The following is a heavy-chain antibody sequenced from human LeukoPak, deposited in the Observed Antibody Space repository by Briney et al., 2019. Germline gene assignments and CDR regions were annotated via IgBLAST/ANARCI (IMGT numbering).Heavy chain of an antibody. D-gene: IGHD2/OR15-2a*01. CDR1: GISLTTYY. J-gene: IGHJ4*02. CDR3: TRLEGDFSPAY. CDR2: SSHGASA. Sequence: SETLSLTCTASGISLTTYYWSWVRQPPGKGLDWIGSSSHGASAYYNPSLKSRVTISVDTSKNQFSLRLNSVTAADTAVYYCTRLEGDFSPAYWGQGTVVTVSS. V-gene: IGHV4-39*01.